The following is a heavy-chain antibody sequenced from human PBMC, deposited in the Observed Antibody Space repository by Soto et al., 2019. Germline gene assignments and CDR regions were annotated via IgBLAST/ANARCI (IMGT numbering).Heavy chain of an antibody. CDR1: GFTFSSYA. D-gene: IGHD2-8*01. V-gene: IGHV3-30-3*01. CDR2: ISYDGSNK. CDR3: ARDLVSCTNGVCYPGAIAFPY. Sequence: GGSLRLSCAASGFTFSSYAMHWVRQAPGKGLEWVAVISYDGSNKYYADSVKGRFTISRDNSKNTLYLQMSSLRAEDTAVYYCARDLVSCTNGVCYPGAIAFPYWGQGTLVTVSS. J-gene: IGHJ4*02.